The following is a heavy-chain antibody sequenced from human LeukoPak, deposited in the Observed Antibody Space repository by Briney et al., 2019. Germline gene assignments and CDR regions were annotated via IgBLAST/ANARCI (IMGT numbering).Heavy chain of an antibody. V-gene: IGHV3-23*01. D-gene: IGHD6-6*01. Sequence: GGSLRLSCAASGFTFSSYAMSWIRQAPGKGLEWVSAISGSGGSTYYADSVKGRFTISRDNSKNTLYLQMNSLRAEDTAVYYCAKDLAYSSSSFFDYWGQGTLVTVSS. CDR3: AKDLAYSSSSFFDY. CDR2: ISGSGGST. J-gene: IGHJ4*02. CDR1: GFTFSSYA.